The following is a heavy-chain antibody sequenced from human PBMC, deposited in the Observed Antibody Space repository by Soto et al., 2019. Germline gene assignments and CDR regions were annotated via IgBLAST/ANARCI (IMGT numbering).Heavy chain of an antibody. D-gene: IGHD6-6*01. CDR3: AREGIAARRGHYYYYLDV. Sequence: PSETPSLTCTVSGGSISSGGYYWSWIRQHPGKGLEWIGYIYYSGSTYYNPSLKSRVTISVDTSKNQFSLKLSSVTAADTAVYYCAREGIAARRGHYYYYLDVWGKGTTVTVSS. J-gene: IGHJ6*03. CDR2: IYYSGST. CDR1: GGSISSGGYY. V-gene: IGHV4-31*03.